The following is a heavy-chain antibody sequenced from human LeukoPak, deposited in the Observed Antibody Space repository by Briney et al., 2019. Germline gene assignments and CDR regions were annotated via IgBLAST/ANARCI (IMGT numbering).Heavy chain of an antibody. D-gene: IGHD2-2*01. Sequence: ASVKVSCKASGYTFTGYYMHWVRQAPGQGLEWMGWINPNSGGTNYAQKFQGRVTMTRDTSVSTAYMELSRLRSDDSAVYYYAREDIVVVPAADFDPWGQGTLVTVSS. CDR2: INPNSGGT. CDR1: GYTFTGYY. CDR3: AREDIVVVPAADFDP. J-gene: IGHJ5*02. V-gene: IGHV1-2*02.